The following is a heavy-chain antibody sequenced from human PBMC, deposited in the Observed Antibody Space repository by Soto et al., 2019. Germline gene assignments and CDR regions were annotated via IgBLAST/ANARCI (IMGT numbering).Heavy chain of an antibody. J-gene: IGHJ5*02. CDR3: TTDRFS. Sequence: EVQLVESGGGLVEPGGSLRLSCAASGFTLRDDWMSWVRQAPGKGLEWVGRMKSKTDGGTIDYAAPVKGRFTISSDDSKNTLYLQMDSLKTYDTAVYYCTTDRFSWGQGTLVTVSS. CDR2: MKSKTDGGTI. CDR1: GFTLRDDW. V-gene: IGHV3-15*01.